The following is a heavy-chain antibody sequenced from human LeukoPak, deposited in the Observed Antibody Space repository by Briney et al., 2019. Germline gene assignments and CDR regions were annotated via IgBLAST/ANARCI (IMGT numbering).Heavy chain of an antibody. CDR3: TRDRSTVARSGYPFDY. V-gene: IGHV3-49*03. CDR1: GFTFGDYA. Sequence: GGSLRLSCTASGFTFGDYAMSWFRQAPGKGLEWVGFIRSKAYGGTTEYAASVKGRFTISRDDSKSIAYLQMNSLKAEDTAVYYCTRDRSTVARSGYPFDYWGQGTVVTVSS. J-gene: IGHJ4*02. D-gene: IGHD3-22*01. CDR2: IRSKAYGGTT.